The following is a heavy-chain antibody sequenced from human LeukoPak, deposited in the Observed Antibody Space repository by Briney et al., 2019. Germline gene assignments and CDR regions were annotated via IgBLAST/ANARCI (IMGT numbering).Heavy chain of an antibody. CDR2: IGGRDGST. CDR1: GFTFSLYN. D-gene: IGHD3-10*01. CDR3: AKGHYYGSGSLDY. V-gene: IGHV3-23*01. Sequence: PGGSLRLSCAASGFTFSLYNMNWVRQAPGKGLEWVSAIGGRDGSTYYADSVKGRFTISRDNSKNTLYVQMNSLRAEDTAVYYCAKGHYYGSGSLDYWGQGTLVTVSS. J-gene: IGHJ4*02.